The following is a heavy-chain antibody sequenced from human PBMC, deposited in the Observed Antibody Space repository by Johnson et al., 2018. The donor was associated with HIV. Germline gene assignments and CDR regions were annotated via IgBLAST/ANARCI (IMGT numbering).Heavy chain of an antibody. J-gene: IGHJ3*02. D-gene: IGHD2-2*01. Sequence: VQLVESGGGLVQPGGSLRLSCAASGFIFSSYWMNWVRQAPGKGLEWVANIKQDGSEKYYVDSVKGRFTISRDNAKNSLYLQMNSLRAEDTALYYCARGTSAFDIWGQGTMVTVSS. V-gene: IGHV3-7*05. CDR1: GFIFSSYW. CDR3: ARGTSAFDI. CDR2: IKQDGSEK.